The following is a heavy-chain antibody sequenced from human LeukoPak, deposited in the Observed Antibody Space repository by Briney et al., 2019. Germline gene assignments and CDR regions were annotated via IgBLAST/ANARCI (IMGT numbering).Heavy chain of an antibody. CDR2: IYHSGST. CDR3: ARNPGSEYPEW. D-gene: IGHD2-15*01. J-gene: IGHJ4*02. V-gene: IGHV4-38-2*02. CDR1: GYSISSGYY. Sequence: SETLSLTCTVSGYSISSGYYWGWMRQPPGKGLEWIGSIYHSGSTNYNPSLKSRVTISVDKSKNQFSLKLSSVTAADTAVYYCARNPGSEYPEWWGQGTLVTVSS.